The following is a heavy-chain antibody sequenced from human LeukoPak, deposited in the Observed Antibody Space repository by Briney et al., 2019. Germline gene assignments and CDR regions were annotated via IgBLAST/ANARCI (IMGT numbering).Heavy chain of an antibody. CDR1: GFTFGRDS. J-gene: IGHJ4*02. CDR2: ISGTSSTI. Sequence: PGGSLRLSCAASGFTFGRDSMNWVRQAPGKGLEWVSYISGTSSTIYYADSVKGRFTISRDNAKNSLYLQMNSLRAEDTAVCYCARLTFGGVIGFDYWGQGTLVTVSS. D-gene: IGHD3-16*02. CDR3: ARLTFGGVIGFDY. V-gene: IGHV3-48*04.